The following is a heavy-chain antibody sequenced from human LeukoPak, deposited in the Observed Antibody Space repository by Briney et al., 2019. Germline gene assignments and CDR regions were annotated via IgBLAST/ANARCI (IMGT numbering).Heavy chain of an antibody. CDR2: MSAGGTST. Sequence: PGGCLRLSCVASGFIFSIYAMSWVRPAPGKGLAWVSAMSAGGTSTYYADSVRGRFTIYRDNSKNTLYLHTNNLRDEGAAVYYCAKMRGLVITFGGVIFDSWGQGTLATVSS. CDR3: AKMRGLVITFGGVIFDS. J-gene: IGHJ4*02. D-gene: IGHD3-16*01. V-gene: IGHV3-23*01. CDR1: GFIFSIYA.